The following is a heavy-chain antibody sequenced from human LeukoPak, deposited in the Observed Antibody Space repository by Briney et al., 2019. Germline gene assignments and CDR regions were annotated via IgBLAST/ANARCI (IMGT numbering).Heavy chain of an antibody. J-gene: IGHJ5*02. D-gene: IGHD2-15*01. V-gene: IGHV4-59*01. CDR3: ARVPLLHCSGGSCYGTWFDP. CDR1: GGSISSYY. Sequence: SETLSLTCTVSGGSISSYYWSWIRQPPGKGLEWIGYIYYSGSTNYNASLKSRVTISVDTSKNQFSLKLSSVTAADTAVYYCARVPLLHCSGGSCYGTWFDPWGQGTLVTVSS. CDR2: IYYSGST.